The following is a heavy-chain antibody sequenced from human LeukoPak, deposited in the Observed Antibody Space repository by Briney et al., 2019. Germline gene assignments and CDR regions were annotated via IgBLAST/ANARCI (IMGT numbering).Heavy chain of an antibody. J-gene: IGHJ4*02. Sequence: GGSLRLSCAASGFTFSSYSMNWVRQAPGKGLEWVSSISSSSYIYYADSFKGRFTISRDNAKNSLYLQMNSLRAEDTAVYYCARDQAGYSSSWSQGSGYFDYWGQGTLVTVSS. CDR3: ARDQAGYSSSWSQGSGYFDY. V-gene: IGHV3-21*01. CDR2: ISSSSYI. D-gene: IGHD6-13*01. CDR1: GFTFSSYS.